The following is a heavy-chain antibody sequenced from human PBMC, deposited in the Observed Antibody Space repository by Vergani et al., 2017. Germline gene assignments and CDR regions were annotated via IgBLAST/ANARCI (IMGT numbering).Heavy chain of an antibody. Sequence: QVQLVQSGAEVKKPGASVKVSCKASGYTFTSYYMHWVRQAPGQGLEWMGIINPSGGSTSYAQKFQGRVTMTRDTSTSTVYMELSILRSEDTAVYYCAGVVVPAAMAFYYCMDVWGQGTTVTVSS. V-gene: IGHV1-46*03. CDR3: AGVVVPAAMAFYYCMDV. CDR1: GYTFTSYY. D-gene: IGHD2-2*01. J-gene: IGHJ6*02. CDR2: INPSGGST.